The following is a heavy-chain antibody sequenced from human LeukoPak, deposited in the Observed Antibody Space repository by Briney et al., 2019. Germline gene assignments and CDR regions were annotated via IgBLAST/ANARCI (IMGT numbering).Heavy chain of an antibody. D-gene: IGHD2-2*03. Sequence: PSETLSLACTVSGGSISSYYWSWIRQPPGKGLEWIGYIYYSGSTNYNPSLKSRVTISVDTSKNQFSLKLSSVTAADTAVYYCARALDIVVVPAASGFDPWRQGTLGTVSS. CDR1: GGSISSYY. V-gene: IGHV4-59*01. CDR2: IYYSGST. J-gene: IGHJ5*02. CDR3: ARALDIVVVPAASGFDP.